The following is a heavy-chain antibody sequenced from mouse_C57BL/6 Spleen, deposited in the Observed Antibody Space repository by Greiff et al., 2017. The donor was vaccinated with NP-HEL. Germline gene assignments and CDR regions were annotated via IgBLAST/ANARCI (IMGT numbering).Heavy chain of an antibody. Sequence: VQLQESGPELVKPGASVKISCKASGYAFSSSWMNWVKQRPGKGLEWIGRIYPGDGDTNYNGKFKGKATLTADKSSSTAYMQLSSLTSEDSAVYFCARWYYGGDYGAQGTTLTVSS. D-gene: IGHD1-1*01. J-gene: IGHJ2*01. V-gene: IGHV1-82*01. CDR1: GYAFSSSW. CDR2: IYPGDGDT. CDR3: ARWYYGGDY.